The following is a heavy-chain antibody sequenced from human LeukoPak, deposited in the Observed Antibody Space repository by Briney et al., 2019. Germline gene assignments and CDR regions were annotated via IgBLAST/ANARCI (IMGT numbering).Heavy chain of an antibody. J-gene: IGHJ4*02. V-gene: IGHV3-30*03. CDR2: ISNDGSRK. CDR3: ARDRAWNYFDY. D-gene: IGHD3-3*01. Sequence: GGSLRLSCAASGFTFSRHGMHWVRQAPGKGLEWVAIISNDGSRKYYAHSVEGRFTTSRDNSKNTLYLQMDSLRAEDTAVYYCARDRAWNYFDYWGQGTLVTVSS. CDR1: GFTFSRHG.